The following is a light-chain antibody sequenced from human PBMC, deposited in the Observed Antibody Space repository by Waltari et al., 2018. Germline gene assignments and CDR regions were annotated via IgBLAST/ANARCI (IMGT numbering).Light chain of an antibody. CDR3: AAWDDSLGGPYVV. Sequence: QSVLTQPPSASGTPGQRVTISFSGSSSNIGGNSLNWYQQLPGTAPKFLIYSNDRRPSGVPDRFSGSKSGTSASLAISGLQSEDEADYYCAAWDDSLGGPYVVFGGGTKLTVL. CDR2: SND. V-gene: IGLV1-44*01. J-gene: IGLJ2*01. CDR1: SSNIGGNS.